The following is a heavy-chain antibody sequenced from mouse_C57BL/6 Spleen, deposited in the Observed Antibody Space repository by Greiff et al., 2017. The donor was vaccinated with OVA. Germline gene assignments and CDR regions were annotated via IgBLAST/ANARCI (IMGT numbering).Heavy chain of an antibody. CDR3: ARGGDYDVDYAMDY. CDR1: GYAFSSSW. V-gene: IGHV1-82*01. CDR2: IYPGDGDT. Sequence: VKLQQSGPELVKPGASVKISCKASGYAFSSSWMNWVKQRPGKGLEWIGRIYPGDGDTNYNGKFKGKATLTADKSSSTAYMQLSSLTSEDSAVYFCARGGDYDVDYAMDYWGQGTSVTVSS. D-gene: IGHD2-4*01. J-gene: IGHJ4*01.